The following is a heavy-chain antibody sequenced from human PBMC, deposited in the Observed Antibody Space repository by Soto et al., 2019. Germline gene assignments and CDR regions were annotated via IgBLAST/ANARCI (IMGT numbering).Heavy chain of an antibody. CDR3: ARARLSMFYDSSYNWFDP. D-gene: IGHD3-22*01. Sequence: SETLSLTCTVSGGSISSGGYYWSWIRQHPGKCLEWIGYIYYSGSTYYNPSLKSRVTISVDTSKNQFSLKLSSVTAADTAVYYCARARLSMFYDSSYNWFDPWGQGTLVTVS. V-gene: IGHV4-31*03. J-gene: IGHJ5*02. CDR2: IYYSGST. CDR1: GGSISSGGYY.